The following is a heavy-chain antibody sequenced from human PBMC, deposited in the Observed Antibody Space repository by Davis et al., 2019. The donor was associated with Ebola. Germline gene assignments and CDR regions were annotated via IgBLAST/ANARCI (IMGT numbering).Heavy chain of an antibody. CDR1: AFTFSSNY. CDR2: IYSGGST. Sequence: GESLKISCAASAFTFSSNYMSWVRQAPGTGLEWVSVIYSGGSTYYADSVKGRFTISRDNSKNTLYLQMNSLRAEDTAVYYCATEQARSSGWYGPGYWGQGTLVTVSS. D-gene: IGHD6-19*01. J-gene: IGHJ4*02. CDR3: ATEQARSSGWYGPGY. V-gene: IGHV3-53*01.